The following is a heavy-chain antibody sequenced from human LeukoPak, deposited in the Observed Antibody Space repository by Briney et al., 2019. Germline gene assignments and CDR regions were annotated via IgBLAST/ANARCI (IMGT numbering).Heavy chain of an antibody. Sequence: SETLSLTCTVSGGSISSTSYYWGWIRQPPGKGLEWIGSIYYSGGTYYNPSLKSRVTISVDTSKNQFSLNLSSVTAADTAVYYCARDRNLSGYDYWGQGTLVTVSS. CDR3: ARDRNLSGYDY. J-gene: IGHJ4*02. V-gene: IGHV4-39*07. CDR2: IYYSGGT. D-gene: IGHD2/OR15-2a*01. CDR1: GGSISSTSYY.